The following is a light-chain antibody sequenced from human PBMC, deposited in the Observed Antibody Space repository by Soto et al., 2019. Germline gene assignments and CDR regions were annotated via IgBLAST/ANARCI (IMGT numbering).Light chain of an antibody. CDR2: DDS. CDR3: QVWDSSSDHLVV. V-gene: IGLV3-21*02. Sequence: SYELTQPPSVSVAPGQTARVTCGGNNIGSKSVHWYQQKPGQAPVLVVYDDSGRPSGIPERFSGSNSGNTATLTISRVEAGDEADYYCQVWDSSSDHLVVFGGGTKLTVL. J-gene: IGLJ2*01. CDR1: NIGSKS.